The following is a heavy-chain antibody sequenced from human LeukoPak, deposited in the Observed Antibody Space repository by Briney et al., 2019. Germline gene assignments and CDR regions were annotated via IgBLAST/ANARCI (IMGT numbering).Heavy chain of an antibody. D-gene: IGHD1-7*01. CDR2: IYYSGST. CDR1: GFSLSTSGMC. Sequence: SGPALVKPTQTLTLTCSFSGFSLSTSGMCVSWIRQPPGKGLEWIGSIYYSGSTYYNPSLKSRVTISVDTSKNHFSLKLSSVTAADTAVYYCARHASELTLELRAARGYYYDMDVWGQGTTVTVSS. V-gene: IGHV4-39*01. J-gene: IGHJ6*02. CDR3: ARHASELTLELRAARGYYYDMDV.